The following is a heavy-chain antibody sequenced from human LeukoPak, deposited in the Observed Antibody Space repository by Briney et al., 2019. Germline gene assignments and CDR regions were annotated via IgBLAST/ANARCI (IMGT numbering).Heavy chain of an antibody. CDR2: IRYDGSNK. J-gene: IGHJ6*03. CDR1: GFTFSSYG. D-gene: IGHD1-26*01. Sequence: GGSLRLSCAASGFTFSSYGMHWVRQAPGKGLEWAAFIRYDGSNKYYADSVKGRFTISRDNSKNTLYLQMNSLRAEDTAVYYCAKVVGATFRYYYYMDVWGKGTTVTISS. V-gene: IGHV3-30*02. CDR3: AKVVGATFRYYYYMDV.